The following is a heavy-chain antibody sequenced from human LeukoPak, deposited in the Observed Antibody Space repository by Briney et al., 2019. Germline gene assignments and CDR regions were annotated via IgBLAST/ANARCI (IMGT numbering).Heavy chain of an antibody. CDR1: GYTFTSYA. Sequence: SVKVSCKASGYTFTSYAMNWVRQAPGQGLEWMGGIIPIFGTANYAQKFQGRVTITADKSTSTAYMELSSLGSEDTAVYYCARGPVQLWFRSYYYYMDVWGKGTTVTVSS. D-gene: IGHD5-18*01. J-gene: IGHJ6*03. CDR3: ARGPVQLWFRSYYYYMDV. CDR2: IIPIFGTA. V-gene: IGHV1-69*06.